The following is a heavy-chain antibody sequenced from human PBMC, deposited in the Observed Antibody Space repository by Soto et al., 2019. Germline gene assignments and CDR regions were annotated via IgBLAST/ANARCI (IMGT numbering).Heavy chain of an antibody. D-gene: IGHD2-2*01. CDR1: GFTFRNHG. CDR3: ARDLGWPAARFDP. Sequence: GGSLRLSCAASGFTFRNHGMHWVRLTPGKGLEWVAVIWYDGSEKYYADSVKGRFTISRDNSKNILYLQMNSLRGEDTAVYYCARDLGWPAARFDPWGQGTLVTVSS. J-gene: IGHJ5*02. CDR2: IWYDGSEK. V-gene: IGHV3-33*01.